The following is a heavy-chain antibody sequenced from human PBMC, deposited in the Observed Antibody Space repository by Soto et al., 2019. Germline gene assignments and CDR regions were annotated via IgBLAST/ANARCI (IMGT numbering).Heavy chain of an antibody. CDR1: GGTFSNYP. V-gene: IGHV1-69*12. CDR3: ARGNHRWLQLWYFDR. CDR2: IIPIFGTV. J-gene: IGHJ2*01. D-gene: IGHD5-12*01. Sequence: QVQLVQSGAEVKKPGSSVKVSCKASGGTFSNYPVSWVRQAPGQGLEWMGGIIPIFGTVNYAQKFQGRLTITADESQSTDYMELSSLRSEDTAVYYCARGNHRWLQLWYFDRWGRGTLVTVSS.